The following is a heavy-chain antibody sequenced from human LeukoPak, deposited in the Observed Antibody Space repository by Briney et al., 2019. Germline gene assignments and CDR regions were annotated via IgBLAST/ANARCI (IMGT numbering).Heavy chain of an antibody. CDR1: GFAFSTNW. Sequence: GGSLRLSCAASGFAFSTNWMHWVRQAPGKGLVWVSHISTDARTITYADFMKGRFTISRDNAKNTLYLQMNSLRAEDTALYYCVRGQETAWGLDYWGQGTLVTVSS. V-gene: IGHV3-74*01. CDR2: ISTDARTI. J-gene: IGHJ4*02. D-gene: IGHD3-16*01. CDR3: VRGQETAWGLDY.